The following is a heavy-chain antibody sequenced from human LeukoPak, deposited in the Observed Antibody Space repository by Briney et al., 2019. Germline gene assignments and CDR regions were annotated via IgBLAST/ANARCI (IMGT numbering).Heavy chain of an antibody. CDR2: INHSGST. CDR3: ARGYSSGWYLYYGMDV. V-gene: IGHV4-34*01. Sequence: SETLSLTCAVSGGSISSGGYYWSWIRQPPGKGLEWIGEINHSGSTNYNPSLKSRVTISVDTSKNQFSLKLSSVTAADTAVYYCARGYSSGWYLYYGMDVWGQGTTVTVSS. D-gene: IGHD6-19*01. CDR1: GGSISSGGYY. J-gene: IGHJ6*02.